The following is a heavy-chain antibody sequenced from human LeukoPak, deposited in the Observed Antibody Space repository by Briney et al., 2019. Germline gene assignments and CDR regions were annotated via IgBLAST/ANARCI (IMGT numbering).Heavy chain of an antibody. CDR2: IFPADSDT. CDR1: GYTFTRNW. CDR3: ASSVVVAGPDAFDI. D-gene: IGHD6-19*01. V-gene: IGHV5-51*01. J-gene: IGHJ3*02. Sequence: GESLKISCQASGYTFTRNWIGWVRRMPGKGLEWMGIIFPADSDTRYSPSFQGQVTISADKSINTAYLQWSSLKASDTAMYYCASSVVVAGPDAFDIWGQGTMVTVSS.